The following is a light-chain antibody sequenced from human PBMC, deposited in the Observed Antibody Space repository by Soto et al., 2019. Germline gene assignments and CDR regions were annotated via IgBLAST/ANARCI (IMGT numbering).Light chain of an antibody. CDR3: QSYDDSLSAFV. Sequence: QSVLTQPPSVSGAPGQRVTITCTGSSSNIGAIYGVHWYQQPPGTAPKLLIYVNTNRPSGVPDRFSASKSGTSASLAITGLQAEDEADYYCQSYDDSLSAFVFGTGTKVTVL. CDR2: VNT. V-gene: IGLV1-40*01. CDR1: SSNIGAIYG. J-gene: IGLJ1*01.